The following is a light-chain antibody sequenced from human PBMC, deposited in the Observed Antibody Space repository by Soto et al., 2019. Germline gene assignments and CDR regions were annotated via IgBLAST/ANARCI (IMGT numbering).Light chain of an antibody. V-gene: IGLV2-8*01. CDR3: SSYAGSNNLL. CDR2: EVT. Sequence: QSVLTQPPSASGSPGQSVTISCTGASSDVGGYNYVSWCQQHPGKAPKLMIYEVTKRPSGVPDRFSGSKSGNTASLTVSGLHAEDEADYYCSSYAGSNNLLFGGGTKLTVL. J-gene: IGLJ3*02. CDR1: SSDVGGYNY.